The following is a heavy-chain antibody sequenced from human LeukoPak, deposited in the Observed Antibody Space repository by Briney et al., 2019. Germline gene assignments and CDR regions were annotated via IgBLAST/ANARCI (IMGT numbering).Heavy chain of an antibody. V-gene: IGHV3-33*08. Sequence: PGGSLRLSCAASGFTFSDYYMSWIRQAPGKGLEWVAVIWYDGSNKYYADSVKGRFTISRDNSKNTLYLQMNSLRAEDTAVYYCASSIAAAVYYGMDVWGQGTTVTVSS. J-gene: IGHJ6*02. D-gene: IGHD6-13*01. CDR1: GFTFSDYY. CDR2: IWYDGSNK. CDR3: ASSIAAAVYYGMDV.